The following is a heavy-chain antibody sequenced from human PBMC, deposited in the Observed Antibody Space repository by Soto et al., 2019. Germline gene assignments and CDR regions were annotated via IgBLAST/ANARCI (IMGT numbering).Heavy chain of an antibody. Sequence: QVQLVESGGGLVKPGGSLRLSCAASGFTFSDYYMSWIRQAPGKGLEWVSYISSSGSTIYYADSVKGRFTISRDNAKNXXYXQRXSLRAEDTAVYYCARGKTVDTAMVMIDYYYYGMDVWGQGTTVTVSS. D-gene: IGHD5-18*01. CDR3: ARGKTVDTAMVMIDYYYYGMDV. J-gene: IGHJ6*02. CDR1: GFTFSDYY. V-gene: IGHV3-11*01. CDR2: ISSSGSTI.